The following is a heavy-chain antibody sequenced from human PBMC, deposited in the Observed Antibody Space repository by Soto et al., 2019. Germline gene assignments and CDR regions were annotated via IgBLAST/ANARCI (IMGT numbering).Heavy chain of an antibody. CDR2: IDPSDSYT. J-gene: IGHJ6*02. Sequence: GESLKISCKGSGYSFTSYWISWVRQMPGKGLEWMGRIDPSDSYTNYSPSFQGHVTISADKTISTAYLQWSSLKPSDTAMYYCARRVTVLTSATSYYYGMDVWGQGTTVTVSS. CDR1: GYSFTSYW. CDR3: ARRVTVLTSATSYYYGMDV. D-gene: IGHD4-17*01. V-gene: IGHV5-10-1*01.